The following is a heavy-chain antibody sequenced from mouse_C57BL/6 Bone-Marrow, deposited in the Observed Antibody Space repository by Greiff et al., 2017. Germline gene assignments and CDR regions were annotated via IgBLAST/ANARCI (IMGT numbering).Heavy chain of an antibody. V-gene: IGHV14-2*01. J-gene: IGHJ2*01. D-gene: IGHD1-1*01. CDR1: GFNIKDYY. Sequence: EVKVEESGAELVKPGASVKLSCTASGFNIKDYYIHWVKQRTEQGLEWIGRIDPEDGETKYAPKFQDKATITADTSSNTAYLQLSRLTSEDTAVYYCTRSLIYYGTNYWGQGTTLTVSS. CDR3: TRSLIYYGTNY. CDR2: IDPEDGET.